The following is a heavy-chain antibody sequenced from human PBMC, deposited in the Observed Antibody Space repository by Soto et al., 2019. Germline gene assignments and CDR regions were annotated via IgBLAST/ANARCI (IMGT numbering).Heavy chain of an antibody. D-gene: IGHD3-10*01. J-gene: IGHJ4*02. CDR2: INAANGYT. CDR3: ARGGGLDD. CDR1: GYTFTSFP. Sequence: QVQLVQSGAEVKKPGASVKVSCQASGYTFTSFPIRWVRQAHGQGLECMGWINAANGYTRYSQKFQGRVTITRDTSATTAYMDRTSLSSEDTAVYYCARGGGLDDWGQGTLITVSS. V-gene: IGHV1-3*01.